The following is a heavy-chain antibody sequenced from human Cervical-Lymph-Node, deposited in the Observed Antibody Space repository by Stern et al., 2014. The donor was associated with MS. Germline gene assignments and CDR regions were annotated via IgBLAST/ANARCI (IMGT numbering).Heavy chain of an antibody. CDR1: GDTLSEIS. CDR2: FDPQHGET. D-gene: IGHD2-21*02. Sequence: QVQLVQSGAEVKKPGASVKVSCKVSGDTLSEISMHWVRQAPGKGLEWTGGFDPQHGETLYAQKFQGRVTMAEDRSTDTAYMELSSLRSEDTAMYYCATHRGRVTYYYGMDVWGQGTTVTVSS. J-gene: IGHJ6*02. V-gene: IGHV1-24*01. CDR3: ATHRGRVTYYYGMDV.